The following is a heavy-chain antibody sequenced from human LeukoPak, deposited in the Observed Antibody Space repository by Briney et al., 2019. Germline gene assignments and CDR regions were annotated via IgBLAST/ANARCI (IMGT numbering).Heavy chain of an antibody. CDR2: INQDGSEK. CDR3: ARERASGYCSGGGCYGYFDY. D-gene: IGHD2-15*01. Sequence: PGGSLRLSCAASRFPFSNYWMSWVRQAPGKGLEWVANINQDGSEKFYVDSVEGRFTISRDNAKNSLYLQFNSLRAEDTAVYYCARERASGYCSGGGCYGYFDYWGQGTLVIVSS. J-gene: IGHJ4*02. CDR1: RFPFSNYW. V-gene: IGHV3-7*01.